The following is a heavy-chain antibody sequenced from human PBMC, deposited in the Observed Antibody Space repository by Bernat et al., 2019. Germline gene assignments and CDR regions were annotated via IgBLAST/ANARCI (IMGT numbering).Heavy chain of an antibody. Sequence: QVQLQESGPGLVKPSETLSLTCTVSGCSISSYYWSWIRQPPGKGLEWIGYIYYSGSTNYNPSLKSRVTISVDTSKNQFSLKLSSVTAADTAVYYCARQWSRDYFDYWGQGTLVTVSS. D-gene: IGHD2-15*01. J-gene: IGHJ4*02. CDR3: ARQWSRDYFDY. V-gene: IGHV4-59*08. CDR1: GCSISSYY. CDR2: IYYSGST.